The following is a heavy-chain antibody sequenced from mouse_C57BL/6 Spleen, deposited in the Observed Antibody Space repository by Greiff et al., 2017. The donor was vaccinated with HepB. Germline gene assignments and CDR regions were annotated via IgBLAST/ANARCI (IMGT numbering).Heavy chain of an antibody. CDR3: AREGDGSSYDYFDY. CDR1: GFSFSSYA. V-gene: IGHV5-4*01. J-gene: IGHJ2*01. Sequence: EVQGVESGGGLVKPGGSLKLSCAASGFSFSSYAMSWVRQTPEKRLEWVATISDGGSYTYYPDNVKGRFTISRDNAKNNLYLQMSHLKSEDTAMYYCAREGDGSSYDYFDYWGQGTTLTVSS. D-gene: IGHD1-1*01. CDR2: ISDGGSYT.